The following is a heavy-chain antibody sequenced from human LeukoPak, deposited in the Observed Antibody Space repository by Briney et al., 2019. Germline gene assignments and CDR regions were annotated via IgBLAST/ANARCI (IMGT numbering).Heavy chain of an antibody. CDR2: INPNSGGT. Sequence: ASVKVSCKASGYTFTGYYMHWVRQAPGQGLEWMGWINPNSGGTNYAQKFQGRVTMTRDTSISTAYMELSRLRPDDTAVYYCARDFNLGRSYLHNEYFQHWGQGTLVTVSS. D-gene: IGHD1-1*01. V-gene: IGHV1-2*02. CDR3: ARDFNLGRSYLHNEYFQH. CDR1: GYTFTGYY. J-gene: IGHJ1*01.